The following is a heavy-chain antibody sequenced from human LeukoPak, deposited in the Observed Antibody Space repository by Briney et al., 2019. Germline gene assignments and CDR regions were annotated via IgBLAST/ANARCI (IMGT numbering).Heavy chain of an antibody. CDR3: TTRGYCSGGSCYVDYYYYGMDV. D-gene: IGHD2-15*01. J-gene: IGHJ6*02. Sequence: GGPLRLSCAASGFTFSNAWMSWVRQAPGKGLEWVGRIKSKTDGGTTDYAAPVKGRFTISRDDSKNTLYLQMNSLKTEDTAVYYCTTRGYCSGGSCYVDYYYYGMDVWGQGTTVTVSS. V-gene: IGHV3-15*01. CDR2: IKSKTDGGTT. CDR1: GFTFSNAW.